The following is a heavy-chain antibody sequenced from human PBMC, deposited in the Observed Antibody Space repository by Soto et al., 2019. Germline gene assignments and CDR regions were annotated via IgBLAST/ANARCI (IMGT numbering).Heavy chain of an antibody. J-gene: IGHJ6*02. CDR1: GYPFTSYD. D-gene: IGHD1-26*01. V-gene: IGHV1-8*01. Sequence: VASVKVSCKASGYPFTSYDINWVRQATGQGLEWMGWMSPNSGNTGYAQKFQGRVTMTRDTSISTAYMELSSLRSEDTAVYYCARQWELSGYYYGMDVWGQGTTVT. CDR2: MSPNSGNT. CDR3: ARQWELSGYYYGMDV.